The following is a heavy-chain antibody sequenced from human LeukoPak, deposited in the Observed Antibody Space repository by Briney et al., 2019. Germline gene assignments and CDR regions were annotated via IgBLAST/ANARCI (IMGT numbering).Heavy chain of an antibody. D-gene: IGHD3-22*01. CDR1: GYSISSSYY. J-gene: IGHJ3*02. Sequence: SETLSLTCTVSGYSISSSYYWGWIRQPPGKGLEWIGSICHSGSTYYNPSLKSRVTISVDTSKNQFSLKLSSVTAADTAVYYCASRITMIVVANHAFDIWGQGTMVTVSS. V-gene: IGHV4-38-2*02. CDR3: ASRITMIVVANHAFDI. CDR2: ICHSGST.